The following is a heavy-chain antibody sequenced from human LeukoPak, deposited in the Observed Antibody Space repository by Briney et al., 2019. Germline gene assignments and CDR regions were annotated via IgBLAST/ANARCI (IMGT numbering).Heavy chain of an antibody. CDR2: INSGGSST. V-gene: IGHV3-74*01. J-gene: IGHJ4*02. Sequence: GGSLRLSCAASGFTFSTYWMHWVRQAPGKGLVWVSHINSGGSSTNYADSVKGRFTISRDNSKNTLYLQMNSLRAEDTAVYYCAKGIRSDYFDYWGQGTLVTVSS. CDR3: AKGIRSDYFDY. CDR1: GFTFSTYW. D-gene: IGHD3-3*01.